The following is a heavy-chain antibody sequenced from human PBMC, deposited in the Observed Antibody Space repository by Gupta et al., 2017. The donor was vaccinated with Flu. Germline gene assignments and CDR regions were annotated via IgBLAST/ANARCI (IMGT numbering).Heavy chain of an antibody. V-gene: IGHV1-3*01. CDR1: GYTFSRYA. J-gene: IGHJ4*02. Sequence: QVQLVQSGAEVKKPGASVKVSCKASGYTFSRYAMHWVRQAPGQRLEWMGWINSVDGNTKYSQKVQGRVTITRDTPATTALMELSSLRSEDTAVYYCARGAAYCTNGVCSWGYYFEYWGQGTLVTVSS. CDR3: ARGAAYCTNGVCSWGYYFEY. CDR2: INSVDGNT. D-gene: IGHD2-8*01.